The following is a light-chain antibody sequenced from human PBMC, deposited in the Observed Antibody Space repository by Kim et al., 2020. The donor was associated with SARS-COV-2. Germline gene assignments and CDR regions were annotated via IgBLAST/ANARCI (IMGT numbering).Light chain of an antibody. CDR3: SSHTTSSTYV. CDR2: DVR. CDR1: SGDVGYYNA. J-gene: IGLJ1*01. V-gene: IGLV2-14*03. Sequence: GQAVTIACTGTSGDVGYYNAVSCYQQRPGNAPKLIMYDVRERASGVSNRFSGSQSGDTASLTISGLRAEDEADYYCSSHTTSSTYVFGSGTKVTVL.